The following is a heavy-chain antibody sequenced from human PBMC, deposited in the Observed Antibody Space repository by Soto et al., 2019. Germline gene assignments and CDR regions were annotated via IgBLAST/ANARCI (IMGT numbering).Heavy chain of an antibody. Sequence: SETLSLTCAVYGGSFSGYYWSWIRQPPGKGLEWIGEINHSGSTNYNPSLKSRVTISVDTSKNQFSLKLSSVTAADTAVYYCARAGGYCSSTSCYWGNWFDPWGQGTLVTVSS. D-gene: IGHD2-2*01. J-gene: IGHJ5*02. CDR3: ARAGGYCSSTSCYWGNWFDP. CDR2: INHSGST. CDR1: GGSFSGYY. V-gene: IGHV4-34*01.